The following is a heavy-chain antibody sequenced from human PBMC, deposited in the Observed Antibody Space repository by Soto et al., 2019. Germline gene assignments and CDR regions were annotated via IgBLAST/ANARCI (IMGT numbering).Heavy chain of an antibody. J-gene: IGHJ6*02. CDR3: ARFDYGDYFYYSYGMDV. V-gene: IGHV4-4*02. CDR2: IYHSGST. CDR1: GGSIIRSNW. D-gene: IGHD4-17*01. Sequence: SQILSLTCAVSGGSIIRSNWWSRVRQPPGKGLEWIGEIYHSGSTNYNPSLKSRVTISVDKSKNQFSLKLSSVTAADTAVYYCARFDYGDYFYYSYGMDVWGQGPKVSVS.